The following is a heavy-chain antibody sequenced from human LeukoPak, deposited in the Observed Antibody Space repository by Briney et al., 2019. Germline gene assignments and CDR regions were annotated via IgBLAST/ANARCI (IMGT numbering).Heavy chain of an antibody. CDR2: IIPIFGTT. J-gene: IGHJ4*02. V-gene: IGHV1-69*05. CDR3: AMGNNFDFFYFDY. CDR1: GGTFSSYA. Sequence: SVKVSCKASGGTFSSYAISWVREAPGQGLEWMGGIIPIFGTTKYAQNFQGRVTITTAGSTSTAYMELKSLRSEDTAVYYCAMGNNFDFFYFDYWGRGTLVSVSS. D-gene: IGHD3-9*01.